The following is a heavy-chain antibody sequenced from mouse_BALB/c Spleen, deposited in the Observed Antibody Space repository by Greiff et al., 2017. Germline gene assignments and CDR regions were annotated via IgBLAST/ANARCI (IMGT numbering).Heavy chain of an antibody. CDR1: GYSFTSYW. CDR3: TREATLEAFFDY. CDR2: IYPGNSDT. V-gene: IGHV1-5*01. J-gene: IGHJ2*01. Sequence: EVKVVESGTVLARPGASVKMSCKASGYSFTSYWMHWVKQRPGQGLEWIGAIYPGNSDTSYNQKFKGKAKLTAVTSASTAYMELSSLTNEDSAVYYCTREATLEAFFDYWGQGTTLTVSS.